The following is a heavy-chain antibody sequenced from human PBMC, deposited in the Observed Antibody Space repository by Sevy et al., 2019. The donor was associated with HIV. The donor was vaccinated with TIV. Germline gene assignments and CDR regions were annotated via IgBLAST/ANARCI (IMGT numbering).Heavy chain of an antibody. CDR2: IKQDGSKK. CDR1: GFTFSSYR. D-gene: IGHD6-13*01. Sequence: GGSLRLSCAASGFTFSSYRMTWVRQAPGKGLEWVANIKQDGSKKYYVDSVKGRFTISRDIAKNSVYLQMNSLRAEDTAVYYCAREVAAAGSYWGQGTLVTVSS. J-gene: IGHJ4*02. V-gene: IGHV3-7*01. CDR3: AREVAAAGSY.